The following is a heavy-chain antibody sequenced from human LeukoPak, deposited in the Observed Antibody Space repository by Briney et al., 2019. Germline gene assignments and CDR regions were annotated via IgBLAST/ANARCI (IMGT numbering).Heavy chain of an antibody. CDR1: GFTFSSYA. V-gene: IGHV3-23*01. CDR3: ARGLGGNSAAFDI. J-gene: IGHJ3*02. D-gene: IGHD4-23*01. CDR2: LSGGGHST. Sequence: GGSLRLSCAASGFTFSSYAMSWVRQAPGKGLEWVSSLSGGGHSTDYADSVKGRFTISRDNSKNTLYLQVHSLRAEDTAMYYCARGLGGNSAAFDIWGQGTMVTVSP.